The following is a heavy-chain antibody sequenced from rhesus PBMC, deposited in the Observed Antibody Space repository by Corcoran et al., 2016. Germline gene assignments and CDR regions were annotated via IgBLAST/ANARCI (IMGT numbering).Heavy chain of an antibody. CDR2: INHNNGNT. CDR3: TRKYHLFDY. Sequence: QVQLVQSGAEVKKPGASVKLSCKAPGYTFTIYYINLCRQAHGQVLEWVGWINHNNGNTGYAQKFQGRVNMARDTSTSTAYMELSSLRSEDMAVYYCTRKYHLFDYWGQGVLVTVSS. J-gene: IGHJ4*01. CDR1: GYTFTIYY. V-gene: IGHV1S9*01. D-gene: IGHD1-38*01.